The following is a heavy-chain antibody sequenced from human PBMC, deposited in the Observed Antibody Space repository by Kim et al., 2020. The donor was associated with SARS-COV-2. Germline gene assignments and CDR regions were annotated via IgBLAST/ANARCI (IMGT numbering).Heavy chain of an antibody. J-gene: IGHJ6*02. CDR1: GGSISSSSYY. D-gene: IGHD3-9*01. Sequence: SETLSLTCTVSGGSISSSSYYWGWIRQPPGQGLEWIGSIYYSGSTYYNPSLKSRVTISVDTSKNQFSLKLSSVTAADTAVYYCASEGRDYEILTGFAQGTDYGRDVWGQGTMVTVSS. CDR3: ASEGRDYEILTGFAQGTDYGRDV. CDR2: IYYSGST. V-gene: IGHV4-39*07.